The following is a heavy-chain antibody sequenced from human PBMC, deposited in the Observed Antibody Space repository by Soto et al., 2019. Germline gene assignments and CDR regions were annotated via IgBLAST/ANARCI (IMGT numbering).Heavy chain of an antibody. CDR3: AKVEGGIAVAGNEFSLYYYYYGMDV. Sequence: QVQLVESGGGVVQPGRSLRLSCAASGFTFSSYGMHWVRQAPGKGLEWVAVISYDGSNKYYADSVKGRFTISRDNSKNTLDLQMNSLRAEDTAVYYCAKVEGGIAVAGNEFSLYYYYYGMDVWGQGTTVTVSS. J-gene: IGHJ6*02. V-gene: IGHV3-30*18. CDR2: ISYDGSNK. D-gene: IGHD6-19*01. CDR1: GFTFSSYG.